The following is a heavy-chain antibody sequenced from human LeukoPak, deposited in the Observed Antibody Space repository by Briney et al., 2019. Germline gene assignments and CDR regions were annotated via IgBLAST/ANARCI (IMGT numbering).Heavy chain of an antibody. D-gene: IGHD6-13*01. Sequence: KSGGPLTLSCAASGFTFSDHYMCWIRHAPATGLVWLSYIVAGSSFTKYADSVKGRFTISRDNSKNSLYLQMISLTAEDTAVYYSARGHMSATGRFDYWGQGTLVTVSS. CDR3: ARGHMSATGRFDY. J-gene: IGHJ4*02. CDR2: IVAGSSFT. CDR1: GFTFSDHY. V-gene: IGHV3-11*06.